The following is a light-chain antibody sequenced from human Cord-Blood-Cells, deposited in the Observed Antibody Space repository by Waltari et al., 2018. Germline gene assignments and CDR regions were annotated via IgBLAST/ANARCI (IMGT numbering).Light chain of an antibody. CDR1: SSAVGGYNF. CDR3: SSYTSSSTWV. V-gene: IGLV2-14*03. Sequence: QFALTQPASVSGSPGQSITISCTGTSSAVGGYNFVSWDQQHPGKAPELMIYDVSNRPSGVSNRCSGSKSGNTASLTISGLQAEDEADYYCSSYTSSSTWVFGGGTKLTGL. J-gene: IGLJ3*02. CDR2: DVS.